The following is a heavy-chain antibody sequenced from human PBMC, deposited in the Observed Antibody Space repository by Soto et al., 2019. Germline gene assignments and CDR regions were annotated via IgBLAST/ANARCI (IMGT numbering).Heavy chain of an antibody. Sequence: QVQLQESGPGLVKPSETLSLTCTVSGGSISSYYWSWIRQPPGKGLEWIGYIYYSGSTNYNPSLRSRVTITVDTSKTQCSRKLSSVTAADTAVYYCASLQYYFDYWGQGTLVTVSS. CDR3: ASLQYYFDY. V-gene: IGHV4-59*08. CDR2: IYYSGST. J-gene: IGHJ4*02. CDR1: GGSISSYY.